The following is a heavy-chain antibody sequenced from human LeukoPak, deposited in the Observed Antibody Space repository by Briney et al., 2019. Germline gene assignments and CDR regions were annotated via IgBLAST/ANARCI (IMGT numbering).Heavy chain of an antibody. Sequence: PGGSLRLSCAASGFTFSSHWMTWVRQAPGKGLEWVANIKEDGTRKNYMDSVKGRFTISRDNAKNSLYLQMSGLRAEDTALYYCARTMVRGVNHYFDYWGQGTLVTVSS. CDR2: IKEDGTRK. CDR3: ARTMVRGVNHYFDY. V-gene: IGHV3-7*03. J-gene: IGHJ4*02. CDR1: GFTFSSHW. D-gene: IGHD3-10*01.